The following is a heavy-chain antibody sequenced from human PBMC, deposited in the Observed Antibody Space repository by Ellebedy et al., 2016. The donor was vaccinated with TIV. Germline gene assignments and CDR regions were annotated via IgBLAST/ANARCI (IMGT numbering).Heavy chain of an antibody. CDR1: GFTFSNYW. V-gene: IGHV3-7*01. D-gene: IGHD3-16*01. CDR3: ARDLRSGSYGVD. CDR2: IKQDGSEK. J-gene: IGHJ4*02. Sequence: GESLKISCAASGFTFSNYWMSWVRQAPGKGLERVASIKQDGSEKSYVDSVKGRFTISRDNAKNSVYLQMNSLRAEDTAVYYCARDLRSGSYGVDWGQGTLVTVSS.